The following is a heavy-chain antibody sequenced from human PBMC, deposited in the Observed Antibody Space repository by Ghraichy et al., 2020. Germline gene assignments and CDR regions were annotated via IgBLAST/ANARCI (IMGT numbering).Heavy chain of an antibody. Sequence: SETLSLTCAVYGGSFSGYYWSWIRQPPGKGLEWIGEINHSGSTNYNPSLKSRVTISVDTSKNQFSLKLSSVTAADTAVYYCARGGGGWYGRSAFDIWGQGTMVTVSS. CDR1: GGSFSGYY. J-gene: IGHJ3*02. CDR2: INHSGST. CDR3: ARGGGGWYGRSAFDI. D-gene: IGHD6-19*01. V-gene: IGHV4-34*01.